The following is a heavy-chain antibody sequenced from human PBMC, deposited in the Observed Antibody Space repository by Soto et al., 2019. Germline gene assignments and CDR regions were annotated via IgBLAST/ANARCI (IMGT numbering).Heavy chain of an antibody. D-gene: IGHD3-10*01. CDR1: GFTFSSFA. J-gene: IGHJ4*02. V-gene: IGHV3-23*01. CDR3: AKRREGGYYIFDY. Sequence: PGGSLRLSCAASGFTFSSFAMSWVRQAPGKGLEWVSSISGSGESTYYADSVKGRLSISRDNSKNTLYLQMNSLRAEGTAVYYCAKRREGGYYIFDYWGQGTPVTAPQ. CDR2: ISGSGEST.